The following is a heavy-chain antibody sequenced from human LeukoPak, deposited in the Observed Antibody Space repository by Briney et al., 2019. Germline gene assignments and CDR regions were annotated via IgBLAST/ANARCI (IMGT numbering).Heavy chain of an antibody. CDR1: GGSFSGYY. CDR2: INHSGST. Sequence: SETLSLTCAVYGGSFSGYYWSWIRQPPGKGLEWIGEINHSGSTNYNPSLKSRVTISVDTSKNQFSLKLSSVTAADTAVYYCARFYHDYVWGNPGYFDYWGQGTLVTVFS. J-gene: IGHJ4*02. CDR3: ARFYHDYVWGNPGYFDY. V-gene: IGHV4-34*01. D-gene: IGHD3-16*01.